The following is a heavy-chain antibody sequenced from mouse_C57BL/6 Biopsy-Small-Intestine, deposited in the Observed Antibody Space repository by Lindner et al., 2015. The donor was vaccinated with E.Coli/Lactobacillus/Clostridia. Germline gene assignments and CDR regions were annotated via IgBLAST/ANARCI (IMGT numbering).Heavy chain of an antibody. D-gene: IGHD4-1*01. J-gene: IGHJ4*01. CDR2: IYYSGTI. CDR1: GISITTGNYR. CDR3: ARGNWDYAMDY. V-gene: IGHV3-5*01. Sequence: VQLQESGPGLVKPSQTVFLTCTITGISITTGNYRWSWIRQFPGNKLEWIGYIYYSGTITYNPSLTSRTTITRDTPKNQFFLEMNSLTAEDTATYYCARGNWDYAMDYWGQGTSVTVSS.